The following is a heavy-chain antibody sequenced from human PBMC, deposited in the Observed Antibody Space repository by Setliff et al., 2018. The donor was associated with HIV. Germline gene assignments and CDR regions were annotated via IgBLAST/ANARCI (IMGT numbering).Heavy chain of an antibody. Sequence: RASVKVSCKAFGYTFTTYSLHWVRQAPGQSLEWMGWINVGKGDTKYSQEFQGGISITTDTSASTGYMELSSLRSDDTAVYFCARGALLAVFDFDHWGHGTLVTVSS. V-gene: IGHV1-3*01. D-gene: IGHD3-10*01. CDR1: GYTFTTYS. CDR3: ARGALLAVFDFDH. J-gene: IGHJ4*01. CDR2: INVGKGDT.